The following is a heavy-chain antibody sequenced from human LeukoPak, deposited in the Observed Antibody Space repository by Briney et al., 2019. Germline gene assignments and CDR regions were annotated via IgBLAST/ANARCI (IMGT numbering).Heavy chain of an antibody. CDR1: GGSISSYY. CDR3: AREPHSGSCQSYWYFDL. J-gene: IGHJ2*01. Sequence: SETLSLTCTVSGGSISSYYWSWIRQPPGKGLEWIGYIYYSGSTNYNPSLKSRVTISVDTSKNQFSLKLSSVTAADTAVYYCAREPHSGSCQSYWYFDLWGRGTLVTVSS. D-gene: IGHD1-26*01. CDR2: IYYSGST. V-gene: IGHV4-59*01.